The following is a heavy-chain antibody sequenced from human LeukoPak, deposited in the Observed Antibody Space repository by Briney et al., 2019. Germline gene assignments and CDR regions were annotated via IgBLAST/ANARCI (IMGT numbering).Heavy chain of an antibody. CDR1: GFTFSSYW. CDR3: ASSGSYWTGNYFDY. CDR2: IKQDGSGK. J-gene: IGHJ4*02. Sequence: GGSLRLSCAASGFTFSSYWMSWVRQAPGKGLEWVANIKQDGSGKYYVDSVKGRFTISRDNAKNSLYLQMNSLRDEDTAVYYCASSGSYWTGNYFDYWGQGTLVTVSS. V-gene: IGHV3-7*01. D-gene: IGHD1-26*01.